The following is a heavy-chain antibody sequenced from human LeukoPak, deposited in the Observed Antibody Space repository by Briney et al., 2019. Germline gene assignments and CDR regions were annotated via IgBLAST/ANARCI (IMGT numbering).Heavy chain of an antibody. D-gene: IGHD1-26*01. CDR2: LYYSGST. V-gene: IGHV4-39*01. J-gene: IGHJ5*02. CDR1: GGSISSSGYY. Sequence: SETLSLTCTVSGGSISSSGYYWGWIRQPPGKGLEWIASLYYSGSTYYNPSLKSRVTISVDTSKNQLSLKLSSLTAADTAVYYCARHEYSGSYYGLSWFDPWGQGTLVTVSS. CDR3: ARHEYSGSYYGLSWFDP.